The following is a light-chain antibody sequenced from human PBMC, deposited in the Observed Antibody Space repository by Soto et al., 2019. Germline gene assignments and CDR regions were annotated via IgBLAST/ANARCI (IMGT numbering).Light chain of an antibody. CDR2: AAS. V-gene: IGKV1D-12*01. Sequence: DVRMTQSPSSVSSSVADIFTLTWGASQHISNWLAWYQQKPGKAPRLLIYAASSLQSGVPSRFSGSASGTDFTLTISSLQPEDFATYYCQQANSFPITFGQGTRLEIK. CDR1: QHISNW. J-gene: IGKJ5*01. CDR3: QQANSFPIT.